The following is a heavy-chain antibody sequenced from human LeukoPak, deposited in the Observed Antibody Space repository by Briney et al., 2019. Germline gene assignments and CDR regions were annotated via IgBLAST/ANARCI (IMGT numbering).Heavy chain of an antibody. J-gene: IGHJ5*02. V-gene: IGHV4-34*01. CDR3: ARGRGITIFGVPSNWFDP. Sequence: SETLSLTCAVSGGSISSGGYSWSWIRQPPGKGLEWIGEINHSGSTNYNPSLKSRVTISVDTSKNQFSLKLSSVTAADTAVYYCARGRGITIFGVPSNWFDPWGQGTLVTVSS. D-gene: IGHD3-3*01. CDR1: GGSISSGGYS. CDR2: INHSGST.